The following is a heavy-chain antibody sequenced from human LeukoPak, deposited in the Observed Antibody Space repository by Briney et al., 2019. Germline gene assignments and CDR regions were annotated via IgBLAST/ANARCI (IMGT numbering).Heavy chain of an antibody. V-gene: IGHV3-23*01. J-gene: IGHJ4*02. CDR3: TKRGTVTTFGHCDF. CDR2: ISDTGSST. CDR1: GFTFSNYA. Sequence: GGSLRLSCAASGFTFSNYAMSWVRQAPGRGLEWVSTISDTGSSTYYADSVKGRFTISRGNSKNTLYLQMHSLRAEDTAIYYCTKRGTVTTFGHCDFWGQGTLVTVSS. D-gene: IGHD4-17*01.